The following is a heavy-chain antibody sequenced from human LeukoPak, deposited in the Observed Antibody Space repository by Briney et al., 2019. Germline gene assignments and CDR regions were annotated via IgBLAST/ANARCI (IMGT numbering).Heavy chain of an antibody. CDR1: GFTFSRNA. CDR3: ATPGSGYYPSPFDH. D-gene: IGHD3-22*01. Sequence: GGSLRLSCAASGFTFSRNAMSWVRQAPGKGLEWVSAISNSGGSPYYADSVKGPFTISRDNSKNTLYLQMNSLRAEDTAIYYCATPGSGYYPSPFDHWGQGTLVTVSS. J-gene: IGHJ4*02. CDR2: ISNSGGSP. V-gene: IGHV3-23*01.